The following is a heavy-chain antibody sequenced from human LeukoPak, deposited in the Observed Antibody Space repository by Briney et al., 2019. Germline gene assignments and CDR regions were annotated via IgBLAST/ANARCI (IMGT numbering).Heavy chain of an antibody. V-gene: IGHV1-2*02. Sequence: GASVKVSCKASGYTFTGYYMHWVRQAPGQGLEWMGWINPNSGGTNYAQKFQGRVTITADKSTSTAYMELSSLRSEDTAVYYCARSTYYYDSSGYWRFDYWGQGTLVTVSS. J-gene: IGHJ4*02. CDR3: ARSTYYYDSSGYWRFDY. CDR2: INPNSGGT. CDR1: GYTFTGYY. D-gene: IGHD3-22*01.